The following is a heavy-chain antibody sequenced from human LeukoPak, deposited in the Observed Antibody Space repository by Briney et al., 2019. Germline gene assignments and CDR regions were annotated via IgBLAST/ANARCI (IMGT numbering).Heavy chain of an antibody. V-gene: IGHV3-30*18. CDR3: AKGPLRGTAAAIDY. J-gene: IGHJ4*02. CDR2: ISYDGRNI. D-gene: IGHD2-2*01. Sequence: PGGSLRLSCAGSGFTFNNYGMHWVRQAPGKGLEWVAVISYDGRNIHYPDSVKGRFTISRDISTDTLWLQMDSLRTEDTAVYYCAKGPLRGTAAAIDYWGQGTLVTVSS. CDR1: GFTFNNYG.